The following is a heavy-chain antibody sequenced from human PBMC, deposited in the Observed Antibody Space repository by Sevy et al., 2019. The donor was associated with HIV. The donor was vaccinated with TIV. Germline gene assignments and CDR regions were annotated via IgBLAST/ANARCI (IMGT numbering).Heavy chain of an antibody. Sequence: GGSLRLSCAASGFTFSGSAMHWVRQASGKGLVWVGRIRSRVNSHATAYAASVKGRFTISRDDSENTAFLQMSSLKTEDTAVYYCTASMKTDVLRYFDWLEEPPFDHWGQGTLVTVSS. CDR3: TASMKTDVLRYFDWLEEPPFDH. J-gene: IGHJ4*02. CDR1: GFTFSGSA. V-gene: IGHV3-73*01. CDR2: IRSRVNSHAT. D-gene: IGHD3-9*01.